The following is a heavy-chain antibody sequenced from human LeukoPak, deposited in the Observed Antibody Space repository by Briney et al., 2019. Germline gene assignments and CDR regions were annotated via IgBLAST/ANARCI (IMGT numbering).Heavy chain of an antibody. CDR3: ARESYSSSWCFDY. J-gene: IGHJ4*02. Sequence: SETPSLTCTVSGGSISSYYWSWIRQPAGKGLEWIGRIYPSGSTSYNPSLKSRVTMSVDRSKNQFSLRLSSVTAADTAVYYCARESYSSSWCFDYWGQGTLVTVSS. CDR2: IYPSGST. CDR1: GGSISSYY. V-gene: IGHV4-4*07. D-gene: IGHD6-13*01.